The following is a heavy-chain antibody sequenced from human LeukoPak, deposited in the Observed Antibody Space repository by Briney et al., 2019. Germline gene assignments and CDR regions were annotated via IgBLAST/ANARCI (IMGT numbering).Heavy chain of an antibody. CDR1: GGSFSGFY. V-gene: IGHV4-34*01. Sequence: PSDTLSLTCAVYGGSFSGFYWSWIRHVPGKGLEWIGEINYTGSTSYNPSLKSRVTISVDTSQNQFFLLLTSVTAADTAVYYCARGVRPYYYDSSGYYWGYYFDYWGQGTLVTVSS. D-gene: IGHD3-22*01. CDR2: INYTGST. CDR3: ARGVRPYYYDSSGYYWGYYFDY. J-gene: IGHJ4*02.